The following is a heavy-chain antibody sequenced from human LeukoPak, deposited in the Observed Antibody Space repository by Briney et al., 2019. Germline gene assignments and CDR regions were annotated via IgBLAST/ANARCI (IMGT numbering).Heavy chain of an antibody. CDR3: ARPGYCSGGSCSTHYYYGMDV. D-gene: IGHD2-15*01. V-gene: IGHV3-23*01. CDR2: ISGSGGST. Sequence: GGSLRLSCAASGFTFSNYAMSWVRQAPGKGLEWVSTISGSGGSTYYADSVKGRFTISRDNAKNSLYLQMNSLRAEDTAVYYCARPGYCSGGSCSTHYYYGMDVWGQGTTVTVSS. J-gene: IGHJ6*02. CDR1: GFTFSNYA.